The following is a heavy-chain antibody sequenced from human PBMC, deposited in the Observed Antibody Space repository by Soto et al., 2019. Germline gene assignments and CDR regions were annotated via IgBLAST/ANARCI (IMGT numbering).Heavy chain of an antibody. D-gene: IGHD3-3*01. Sequence: ASETLSLTCAVSGYSISSGYYWGWIRQPPGKGLEWIGSIYHSGSTYYNPSLKSRVTISVDTSKNQFSLKLSSVTAADTAVYYCARGPPFWSGPRYFDYWGQGTLVTVSS. J-gene: IGHJ4*02. CDR1: GYSISSGYY. V-gene: IGHV4-38-2*01. CDR3: ARGPPFWSGPRYFDY. CDR2: IYHSGST.